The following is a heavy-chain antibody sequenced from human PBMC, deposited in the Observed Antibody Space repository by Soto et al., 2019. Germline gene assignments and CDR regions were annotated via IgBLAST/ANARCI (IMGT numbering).Heavy chain of an antibody. CDR2: IVGRGHGT. D-gene: IGHD3-10*01. CDR3: AKGPRSSFAYYFDY. CDR1: GFTFSSYD. Sequence: GGSLRLSCAASGFTFSSYDMSWVRQAPGKGLEWVSTIVGRGHGTFSADSVKGRLTLSRDNSKSTLQLQMNSLRAEDTAVYYCAKGPRSSFAYYFDYWGQGTVVTVSS. V-gene: IGHV3-23*01. J-gene: IGHJ4*02.